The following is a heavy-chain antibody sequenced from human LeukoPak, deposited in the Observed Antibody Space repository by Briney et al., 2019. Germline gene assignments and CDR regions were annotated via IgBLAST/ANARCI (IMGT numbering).Heavy chain of an antibody. CDR2: IHYSGST. J-gene: IGHJ4*02. CDR1: GGSVSGGNYY. Sequence: SEALSLTCTVSGGSVSGGNYYCSWIRQSPGKGLEWIGCIHYSGSTVYNPSLKIRVTMSIDTSKSHFPLNLSSATAADTAVYYCTRTGSTGGYWGQGTLVTVSS. D-gene: IGHD1-7*01. CDR3: TRTGSTGGY. V-gene: IGHV4-61*03.